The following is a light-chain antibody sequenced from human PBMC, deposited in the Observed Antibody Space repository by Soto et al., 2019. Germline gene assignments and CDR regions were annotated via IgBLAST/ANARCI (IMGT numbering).Light chain of an antibody. J-gene: IGKJ1*01. Sequence: EIVMTQSPATLSTSPGERATLSCRASQTVSSHLAWYQQKPGQAPRLLIQGASTRATGIAARFSGSGSGTEFTLTISSLQSEDFAVYYCQQRSNWPPWTFGQGTKVEIK. CDR2: GAS. CDR1: QTVSSH. CDR3: QQRSNWPPWT. V-gene: IGKV3-15*01.